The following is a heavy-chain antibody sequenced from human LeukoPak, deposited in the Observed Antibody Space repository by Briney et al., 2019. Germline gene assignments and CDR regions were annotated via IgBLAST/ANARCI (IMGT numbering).Heavy chain of an antibody. J-gene: IGHJ4*02. D-gene: IGHD4-23*01. V-gene: IGHV4-38-2*02. CDR3: ARDLGPRGTVVTGTFDY. CDR1: GYSISSGYY. Sequence: SETLSLTCTVSGYSISSGYYWGRIRQPPGKGLEWIGSIYHSGSTYYNPSLKSRVTISVDTSKNQFSLRLSSVTAADTAVYYCARDLGPRGTVVTGTFDYWGQGTLVTVSS. CDR2: IYHSGST.